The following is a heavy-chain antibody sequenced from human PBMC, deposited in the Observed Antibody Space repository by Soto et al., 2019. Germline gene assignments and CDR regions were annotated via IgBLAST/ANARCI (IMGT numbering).Heavy chain of an antibody. CDR3: ARGPKPPKNNWFDP. CDR1: GGTFSSYA. V-gene: IGHV1-69*13. Sequence: GASVKVSCKASGGTFSSYAISWVRQAPGQGLEWMVGIIPIFGTANYAQKFQGRVTITADESTSTAYMELSSLRSEDTAVYYCARGPKPPKNNWFDPWGQGTLVTVSS. J-gene: IGHJ5*02. CDR2: IIPIFGTA.